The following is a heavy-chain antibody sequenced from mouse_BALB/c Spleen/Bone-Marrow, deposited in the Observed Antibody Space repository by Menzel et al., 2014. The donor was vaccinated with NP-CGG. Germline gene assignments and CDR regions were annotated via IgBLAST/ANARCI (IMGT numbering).Heavy chain of an antibody. CDR1: GFTFNNYA. CDR3: AREGDGYDPAWFAY. J-gene: IGHJ3*01. CDR2: ISGGGGP. D-gene: IGHD2-2*01. Sequence: EVKLVESGGGLVKPGGSLKLSCAASGFTFNNYAMSWVRQTPEKRLEWVASISGGGGPYYPDNLKGRFTISRDNARNILCLQMSSLRSEDTAMYSCAREGDGYDPAWFAYWGQGTLVTVS. V-gene: IGHV5-6-5*01.